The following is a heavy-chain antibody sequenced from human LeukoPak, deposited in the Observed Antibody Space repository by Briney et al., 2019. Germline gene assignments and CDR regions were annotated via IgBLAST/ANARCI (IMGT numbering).Heavy chain of an antibody. CDR2: INSDGSST. Sequence: SGGSLRLSCAASGFTFSSYWMHWVRQAPGKGLVWVSRINSDGSSTSYADSVKGRFTISRDNAKNTLYLQMNSLRAEDTAVYYCARVGAIVARLPHFDYWGQGTLVTVSS. J-gene: IGHJ4*02. D-gene: IGHD5-12*01. V-gene: IGHV3-74*01. CDR3: ARVGAIVARLPHFDY. CDR1: GFTFSSYW.